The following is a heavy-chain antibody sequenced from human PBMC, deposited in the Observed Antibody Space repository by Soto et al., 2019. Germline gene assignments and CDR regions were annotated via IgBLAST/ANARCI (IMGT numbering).Heavy chain of an antibody. CDR1: GFTFSNYG. V-gene: IGHV3-33*01. CDR2: IWYDGSNK. J-gene: IGHJ4*02. Sequence: GGSMRRSGAAAGFTFSNYGMHWVRQAPGKGLEWVAVIWYDGSNKYYADSVKGRFTISRDNSKNTLYLQMNSLRAEDTAVYYCARYVDTAMEYYFDYWGQGTLVTVSS. CDR3: ARYVDTAMEYYFDY. D-gene: IGHD5-18*01.